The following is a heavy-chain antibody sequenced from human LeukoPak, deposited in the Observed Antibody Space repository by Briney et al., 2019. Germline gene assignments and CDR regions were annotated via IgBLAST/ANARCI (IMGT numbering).Heavy chain of an antibody. CDR1: DGSFSGYY. V-gene: IGHV4-34*01. D-gene: IGHD3-22*01. Sequence: SETLSLTCAVYDGSFSGYYWNWIRQPPGKGLEWIGEIHQSGNTNYNPSLKSRLTISVDTSKNQFSLRLNSVTAADTAVYYCARVGSSGYFGYWGQGTLVTVSS. CDR3: ARVGSSGYFGY. CDR2: IHQSGNT. J-gene: IGHJ4*02.